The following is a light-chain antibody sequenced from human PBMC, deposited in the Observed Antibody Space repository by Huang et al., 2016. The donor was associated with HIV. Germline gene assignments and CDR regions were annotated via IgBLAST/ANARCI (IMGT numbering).Light chain of an antibody. V-gene: IGKV1-33*01. CDR3: QQYDNLPFT. Sequence: DIQMTQSPSSLSASVGDRVTITCQASQDISNYLHWYQQKPGKAPKLLIYDTSSLETGVPSRFSGSGSGTDFTFTISSLQPEDSATYYCQQYDNLPFTFGPGTKVDIK. CDR2: DTS. CDR1: QDISNY. J-gene: IGKJ3*01.